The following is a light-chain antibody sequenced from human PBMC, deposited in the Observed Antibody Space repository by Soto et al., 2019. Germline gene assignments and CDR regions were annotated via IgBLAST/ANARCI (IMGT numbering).Light chain of an antibody. V-gene: IGLV1-51*02. CDR1: ISNIGNNY. CDR2: ENN. Sequence: QSVLTQPSSVSAAPGQKLTISCSGSISNIGNNYVSWYQQLPGTAPKLLIYENNKRPSGIPDRFSGSKSGTSATLDITGLQTGGEADFYCGAWDSSLSAYVYGTGTKVTV. J-gene: IGLJ1*01. CDR3: GAWDSSLSAYV.